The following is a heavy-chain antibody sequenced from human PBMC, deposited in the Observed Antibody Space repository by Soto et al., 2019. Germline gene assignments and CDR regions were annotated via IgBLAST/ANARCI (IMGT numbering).Heavy chain of an antibody. Sequence: ASVKVSCKASGYTFTSYGISWVRQAPGQGLEWMGWISAYNGNTNYAQKLQGRVTMTTDTSTSTAYMELRSLRSDDTAVYYCVRESASAWKTTWYYYDSSGYRYYFDYWGQGTLVTVSS. V-gene: IGHV1-18*01. CDR2: ISAYNGNT. CDR3: VRESASAWKTTWYYYDSSGYRYYFDY. CDR1: GYTFTSYG. J-gene: IGHJ4*02. D-gene: IGHD3-22*01.